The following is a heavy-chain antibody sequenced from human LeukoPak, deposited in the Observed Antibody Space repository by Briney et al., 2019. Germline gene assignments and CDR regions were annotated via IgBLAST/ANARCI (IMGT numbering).Heavy chain of an antibody. Sequence: TSETLSLTCTVSGGSISSYYWSWIRQPAGKGLEWIGRIYTSGSTNYNPSLKSRVTVSLDTAKNQYSLQLSSVSAADTAIYYCARGHTGQNWFDPWGQGTLVTVSS. CDR1: GGSISSYY. D-gene: IGHD2-8*02. CDR3: ARGHTGQNWFDP. J-gene: IGHJ5*02. CDR2: IYTSGST. V-gene: IGHV4-4*07.